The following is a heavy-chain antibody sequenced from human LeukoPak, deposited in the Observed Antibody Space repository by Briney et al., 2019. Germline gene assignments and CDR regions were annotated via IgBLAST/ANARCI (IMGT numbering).Heavy chain of an antibody. J-gene: IGHJ1*01. CDR1: GFTFSSYW. V-gene: IGHV3-23*01. CDR2: ISGSGGRT. CDR3: VKEIYGDSTGGRFQH. D-gene: IGHD4-17*01. Sequence: PGGSLRLSCAASGFTFSSYWMSWVRQAPGKGLEWVSVISGSGGRTYYADSVKGRFTISRDNSKNTLYLQMNSLRAEDTAVYYCVKEIYGDSTGGRFQHWGQGTLVTVSS.